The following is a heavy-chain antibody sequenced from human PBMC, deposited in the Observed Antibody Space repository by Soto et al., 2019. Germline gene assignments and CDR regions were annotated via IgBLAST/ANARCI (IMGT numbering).Heavy chain of an antibody. CDR2: IIPIFGTA. CDR3: ASGAMDTAMVTYYYYGMDV. J-gene: IGHJ6*02. V-gene: IGHV1-69*06. Sequence: SVKVSCKASGGTFSSYAISWVRQAPGQGLEWMGGIIPIFGTANYAQKFQGRVTITADKSTSTAYMELSSLRSEDTAVYYCASGAMDTAMVTYYYYGMDVWGQGTTVTVS. CDR1: GGTFSSYA. D-gene: IGHD5-18*01.